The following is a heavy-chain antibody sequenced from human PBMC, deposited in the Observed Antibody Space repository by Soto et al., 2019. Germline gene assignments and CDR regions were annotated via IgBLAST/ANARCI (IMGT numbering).Heavy chain of an antibody. CDR3: ARDKPGDYGSGSGVYFDY. J-gene: IGHJ4*02. CDR1: GGTFSSYT. CDR2: IIPILGIA. Sequence: QVQLVQSGAEVKKPGSSVKVSCKASGGTFSSYTISWVRQAPGQGLEWMGRIIPILGIANYAQKFQGRVTITAAKSTSTACMELRSLRSEDTAVYYCARDKPGDYGSGSGVYFDYWGQGTLVTVSS. V-gene: IGHV1-69*08. D-gene: IGHD3-10*01.